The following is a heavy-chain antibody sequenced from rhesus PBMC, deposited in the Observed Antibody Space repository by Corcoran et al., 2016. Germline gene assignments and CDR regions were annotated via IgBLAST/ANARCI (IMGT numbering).Heavy chain of an antibody. CDR3: ARHPYWGSGYFDY. J-gene: IGHJ4*01. V-gene: IGHV3-110*02. Sequence: EVQLVESGGGLVQPGGSMRLSCAASGFTFSDHYMDWVRQAPGKGREWVSIIRSGIGSTTLYTDSVKGRFTICRDNAKNTVYLQMNSLRAECTAVYYCARHPYWGSGYFDYWGQGVLVTVSS. D-gene: IGHD3-34*01. CDR1: GFTFSDHY. CDR2: IRSGIGSTT.